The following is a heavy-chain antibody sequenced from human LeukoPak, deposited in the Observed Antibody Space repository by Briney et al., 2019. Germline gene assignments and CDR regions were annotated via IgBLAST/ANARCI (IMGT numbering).Heavy chain of an antibody. V-gene: IGHV4-61*05. CDR1: GGSIRSSYYY. D-gene: IGHD3-9*01. J-gene: IGHJ4*02. CDR2: ISNSGTT. Sequence: PSETLSLTCTVSGGSIRSSYYYWGWIRQPPGKRLEWIGYISNSGTTNYNPSLKSRVTISVDTSKNQFSLKVTSVTAADTAVYYCARGALTGPFYFDYWGQGTLVTVSS. CDR3: ARGALTGPFYFDY.